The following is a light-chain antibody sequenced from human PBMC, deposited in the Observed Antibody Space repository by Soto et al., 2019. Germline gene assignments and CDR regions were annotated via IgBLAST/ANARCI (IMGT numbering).Light chain of an antibody. J-gene: IGKJ5*01. Sequence: IIKKRASQGISSYLAWYQQKPGKAPKLLIYAASTLQSGVPSMFSDSGAGIEFTFAVSAFQPDDFSDHSCQWYNSSSITLGQGTRLEIK. V-gene: IGKV1-8*01. CDR2: AAS. CDR3: QWYNSSSIT. CDR1: QGISSY.